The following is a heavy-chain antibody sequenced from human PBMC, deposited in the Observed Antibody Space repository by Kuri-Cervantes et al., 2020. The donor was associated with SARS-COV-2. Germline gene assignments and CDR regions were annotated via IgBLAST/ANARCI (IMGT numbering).Heavy chain of an antibody. J-gene: IGHJ4*02. V-gene: IGHV3-43D*04. CDR1: GFTFDDYA. D-gene: IGHD3-10*01. CDR3: ARAESDYYGSRSYYSPVY. CDR2: INWDGTTT. Sequence: GESLKISCAASGFTFDDYAMHWVRQAPGKGPEWLSLINWDGTTTYYADSVKGRFTMSRDNSKNSLYLQMNSLRAEDTAVYYCARAESDYYGSRSYYSPVYWGQGALVTVSS.